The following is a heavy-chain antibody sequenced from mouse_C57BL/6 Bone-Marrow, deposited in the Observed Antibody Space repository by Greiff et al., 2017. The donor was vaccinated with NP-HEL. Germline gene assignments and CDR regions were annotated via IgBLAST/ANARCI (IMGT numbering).Heavy chain of an antibody. J-gene: IGHJ2*01. V-gene: IGHV1-26*01. CDR3: ARGGGTLFDY. Sequence: EVQLQQSGPELVKPGASVKISCKASGYTFTDYYMNWVKQSHGKSLEWIGDINPNNGGTSYNQKFKGKATLTVDKSSSTAYMELRSLTSEDSAVYYCARGGGTLFDYWGQGTTLTVSS. CDR2: INPNNGGT. D-gene: IGHD4-1*01. CDR1: GYTFTDYY.